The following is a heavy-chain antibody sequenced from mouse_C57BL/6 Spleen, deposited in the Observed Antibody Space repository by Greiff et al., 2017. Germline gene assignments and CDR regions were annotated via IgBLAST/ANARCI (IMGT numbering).Heavy chain of an antibody. CDR3: ARGGLYYGYAMDY. Sequence: VQLQQPGAELVKPGASVKLSCKASGYTFTSYWMHWVKQRPGQGLEWIGMIHPNSGSTNYNEKFKSKATLTVDKSSSTAYMQLSSLTSEDSAVYYCARGGLYYGYAMDYWGQGTSVTVSS. J-gene: IGHJ4*01. V-gene: IGHV1-64*01. D-gene: IGHD2-1*01. CDR2: IHPNSGST. CDR1: GYTFTSYW.